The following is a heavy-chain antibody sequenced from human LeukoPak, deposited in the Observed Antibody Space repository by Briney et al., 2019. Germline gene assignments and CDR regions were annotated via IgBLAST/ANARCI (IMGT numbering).Heavy chain of an antibody. J-gene: IGHJ3*02. Sequence: PGGSLRLSCAASGFTFSSYAMHWVRQAPGKGLEWVAVISYDGSNKYYADSVKGRFTISRDNSKNTLYLQMNSLRAEDTAVYYCASLGVTMIVVERAFDIWGQGTMVTVSS. D-gene: IGHD3-22*01. CDR1: GFTFSSYA. V-gene: IGHV3-30-3*01. CDR3: ASLGVTMIVVERAFDI. CDR2: ISYDGSNK.